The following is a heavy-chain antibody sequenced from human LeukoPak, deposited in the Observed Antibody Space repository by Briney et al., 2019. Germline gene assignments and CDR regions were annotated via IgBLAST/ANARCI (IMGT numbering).Heavy chain of an antibody. D-gene: IGHD3-22*01. CDR1: AYSFTDYY. J-gene: IGHJ4*02. Sequence: ASVKVSCKASAYSFTDYYIHWVRQAPGQGLEWMGRINPNTGVTDYAQIFKGRVTMTRDTSISTAYMELSRLGSDDTAVYYCARSSPTYYFDSSGYCYGDYWGQGTLVTVSS. CDR3: ARSSPTYYFDSSGYCYGDY. V-gene: IGHV1-2*06. CDR2: INPNTGVT.